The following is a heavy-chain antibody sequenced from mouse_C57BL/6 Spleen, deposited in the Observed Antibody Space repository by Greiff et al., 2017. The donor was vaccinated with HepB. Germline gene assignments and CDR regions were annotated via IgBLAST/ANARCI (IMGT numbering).Heavy chain of an antibody. CDR3: ARRRIYYDYGFDY. CDR2: IDPNSGGT. CDR1: GYTFTSYW. J-gene: IGHJ2*01. D-gene: IGHD2-4*01. Sequence: QVQLKQPGAELVKPGASVKLSCKASGYTFTSYWMHWVKQRPGRGLEWIGRIDPNSGGTKYNEKFKSKATLTVDKPSSPAYMQLSSLTSEDSAVYYCARRRIYYDYGFDYWGQGTTLTVSS. V-gene: IGHV1-72*01.